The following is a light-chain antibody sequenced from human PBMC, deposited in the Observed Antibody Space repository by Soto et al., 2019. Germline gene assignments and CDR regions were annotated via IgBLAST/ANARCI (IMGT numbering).Light chain of an antibody. CDR2: DVS. J-gene: IGLJ1*01. V-gene: IGLV2-14*01. Sequence: QSALTQPASVSGSPGQPITISCTGTSSDVGSFDSVAWYQHNPGKAPKLMIYDVSNRPSGVSSRFSGSKSGNTASLSISGLQTEDEATSYCSSFTTSRTLVFGTGTTLTVL. CDR3: SSFTTSRTLV. CDR1: SSDVGSFDS.